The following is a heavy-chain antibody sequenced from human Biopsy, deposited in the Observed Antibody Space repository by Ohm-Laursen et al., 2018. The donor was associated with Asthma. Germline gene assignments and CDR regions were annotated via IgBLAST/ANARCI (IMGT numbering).Heavy chain of an antibody. D-gene: IGHD3-9*01. CDR3: AKEDYDILTGYVPRGCML. CDR2: INSDGSST. Sequence: SLRLSCAASGFTFSSYWMHWVRQAPGKGLVWVSRINSDGSSTSYADSVKGRFTISRDNAKNTLYLQMNSLRAEDTAVYYCAKEDYDILTGYVPRGCMLWGQGTLVTVSS. V-gene: IGHV3-74*01. CDR1: GFTFSSYW. J-gene: IGHJ4*02.